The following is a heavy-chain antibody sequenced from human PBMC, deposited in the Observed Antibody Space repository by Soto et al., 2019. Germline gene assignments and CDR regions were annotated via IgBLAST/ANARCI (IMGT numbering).Heavy chain of an antibody. J-gene: IGHJ4*02. V-gene: IGHV1-3*01. CDR2: INAVNGNT. CDR3: ARDGAVAGDSNFDY. D-gene: IGHD6-19*01. CDR1: GYTFSSYA. Sequence: ASVKVSCKASGYTFSSYAMHWVRQAPGQRLEWMGWINAVNGNTKYSQKFQGRVTITRDTSASTAYMELSSLRSEDTAVYYCARDGAVAGDSNFDYWGQGTLVTVSS.